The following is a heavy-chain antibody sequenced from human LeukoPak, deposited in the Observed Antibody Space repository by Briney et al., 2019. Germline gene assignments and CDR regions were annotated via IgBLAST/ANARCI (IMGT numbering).Heavy chain of an antibody. CDR2: ISSSSSYI. CDR1: GFTFSSYS. Sequence: PGGSLRLSCAASGFTFSSYSMNWVRRAPGKGLEWVSSISSSSSYIYYADSVKGRFTISRDNAKNSPYLQMNSLRAEDTAVYYCARLTTVTFNWFDPWGQGTLVTVSS. CDR3: ARLTTVTFNWFDP. V-gene: IGHV3-21*01. J-gene: IGHJ5*02. D-gene: IGHD4-17*01.